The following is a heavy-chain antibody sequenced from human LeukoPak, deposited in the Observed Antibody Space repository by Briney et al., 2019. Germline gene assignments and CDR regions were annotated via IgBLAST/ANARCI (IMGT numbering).Heavy chain of an antibody. CDR3: VRRASGVSVFDI. CDR1: GYKFSSYW. D-gene: IGHD2-15*01. Sequence: GESLKISCEASGYKFSSYWIGWVRQMPGKGLELMGIIYPGDSNIRYRPSFQGQVTISADTSISTAYLQWTSLKDSDTAMYYCVRRASGVSVFDIWGQGTMVTVSS. J-gene: IGHJ3*02. CDR2: IYPGDSNI. V-gene: IGHV5-51*01.